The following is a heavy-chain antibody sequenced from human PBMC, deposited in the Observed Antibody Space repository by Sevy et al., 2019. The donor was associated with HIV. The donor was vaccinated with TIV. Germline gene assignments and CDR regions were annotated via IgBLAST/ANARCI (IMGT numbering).Heavy chain of an antibody. J-gene: IGHJ4*02. Sequence: SETLSLTCTVSGASISSSGYYWGWIRQPPGKGLEWIASINYSGYMFYNPSLKSRVTISADTSKNQFSLDLNSVTAADTAIYYCAGPILTYNNGWSYYYYWGQGTVVTVSS. D-gene: IGHD6-19*01. CDR2: INYSGYM. CDR3: AGPILTYNNGWSYYYY. V-gene: IGHV4-39*01. CDR1: GASISSSGYY.